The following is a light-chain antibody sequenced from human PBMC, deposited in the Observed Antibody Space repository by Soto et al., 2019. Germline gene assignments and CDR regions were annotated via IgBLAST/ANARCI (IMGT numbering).Light chain of an antibody. CDR3: LQHNSYPWT. CDR2: GAS. J-gene: IGKJ1*01. CDR1: QSVSSN. Sequence: EIVMTQSPATLSVSPGERATLSCRASQSVSSNLAWYQQKPGQAPRLLIYGASNRAIGIPARFSGSGSGTEFTLTISSLQPEDFATYYCLQHNSYPWTFAQGTKVDI. V-gene: IGKV3D-15*01.